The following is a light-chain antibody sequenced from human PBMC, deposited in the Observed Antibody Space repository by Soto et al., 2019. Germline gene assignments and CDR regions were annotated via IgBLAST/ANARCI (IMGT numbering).Light chain of an antibody. Sequence: EIVLTQSPGTLSLSPGERATLSCRASQSVSSSYLAWYQQKPGQAPRLLISDTSTRATGIPARFSGSGSGTDFTLTISGLQPEDFATYYCEEFYNYPLTFGGGTKVDIK. CDR2: DTS. CDR3: EEFYNYPLT. J-gene: IGKJ4*01. CDR1: QSVSSSY. V-gene: IGKV3D-7*01.